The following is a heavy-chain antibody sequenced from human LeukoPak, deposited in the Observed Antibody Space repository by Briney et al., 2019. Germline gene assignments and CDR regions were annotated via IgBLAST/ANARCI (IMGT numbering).Heavy chain of an antibody. CDR2: TSGIGVST. D-gene: IGHD3-10*01. CDR3: AKNSASGSYSMAFFDY. J-gene: IGHJ4*02. V-gene: IGHV3-23*01. Sequence: GGSLRLSCTASRFTFSDYAMSWVRQAPGKGLEWVSSTSGIGVSTYYADSLKGRFTISRDNSKNTLYLQMNNLRAEDTAVYYCAKNSASGSYSMAFFDYWGQGTLVTVSS. CDR1: RFTFSDYA.